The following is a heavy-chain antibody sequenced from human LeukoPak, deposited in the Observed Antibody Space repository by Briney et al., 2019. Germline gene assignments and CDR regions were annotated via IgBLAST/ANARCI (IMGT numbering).Heavy chain of an antibody. CDR1: GFTFSSYA. CDR2: IRDSGGST. J-gene: IGHJ4*02. CDR3: AKDREGGYCSGGSCSFDY. V-gene: IGHV3-23*01. D-gene: IGHD2-15*01. Sequence: PGGSLRLSCAASGFTFSSYAMSWVRQAPGKGLEWVSGIRDSGGSTFYADSVRGRFTISRDNSKNTLYLQMNSLRAEDTAVYYCAKDREGGYCSGGSCSFDYWGQGTLVTVSS.